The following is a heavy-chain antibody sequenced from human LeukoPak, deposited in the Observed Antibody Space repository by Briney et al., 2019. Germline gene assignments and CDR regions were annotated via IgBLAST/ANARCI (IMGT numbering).Heavy chain of an antibody. CDR3: ARWVYYGSGSYYYDY. Sequence: GGSLRLSCAASGFTFSSYDMHWVRQATGKGLEWVSAIGTAGDTYYPGSVKGRFTISRENAKNSLHLQMNSLRAGDTAVYYCARWVYYGSGSYYYDYWGQGTLVTVSS. V-gene: IGHV3-13*01. CDR2: IGTAGDT. J-gene: IGHJ4*02. CDR1: GFTFSSYD. D-gene: IGHD3-10*01.